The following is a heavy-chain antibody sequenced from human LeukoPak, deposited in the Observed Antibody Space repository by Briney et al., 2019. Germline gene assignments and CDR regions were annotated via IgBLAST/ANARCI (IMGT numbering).Heavy chain of an antibody. CDR2: IWNDGTDE. CDR1: GFTLSSHG. D-gene: IGHD5-18*01. V-gene: IGHV3-33*08. CDR3: ARGRGYGLVNPNFDY. Sequence: PGGSLRLSCAASGFTLSSHGMHWVRQAPGKGLEWVAVIWNDGTDENYADSVKGRFSISRDNSKNTLYLQINNLRAGDTAVYYCARGRGYGLVNPNFDYWGQGTLVTVSS. J-gene: IGHJ4*02.